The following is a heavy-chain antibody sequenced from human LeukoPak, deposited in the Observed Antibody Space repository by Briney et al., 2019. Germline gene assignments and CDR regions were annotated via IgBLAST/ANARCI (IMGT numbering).Heavy chain of an antibody. D-gene: IGHD1-26*01. J-gene: IGHJ4*02. Sequence: GGSLRLSCAASGFTVSSNYMTWVRQAPGKGLEWVSVIYSGGSTYYADSVKGRFTLSRDNSKNTLFLQMNSLRAEDTAVYYCATADSGSYYSGFDYWGQGTLVTVSS. CDR2: IYSGGST. V-gene: IGHV3-66*01. CDR1: GFTVSSNY. CDR3: ATADSGSYYSGFDY.